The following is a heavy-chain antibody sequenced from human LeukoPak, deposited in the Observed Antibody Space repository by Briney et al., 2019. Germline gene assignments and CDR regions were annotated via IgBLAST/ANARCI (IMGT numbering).Heavy chain of an antibody. CDR2: INPNSGGT. CDR1: GYTFTGYY. J-gene: IGHJ5*02. V-gene: IGHV1-2*02. CDR3: ARAPPITRGPFDP. Sequence: ASVKVSCKASGYTFTGYYMHWVRQAPGQGLEWMGWINPNSGGTIYAQKFQGRVTMTRDTSISTVYMELSGLRSDDTAVYYCARAPPITRGPFDPWGQGTLVTVSS. D-gene: IGHD3-10*01.